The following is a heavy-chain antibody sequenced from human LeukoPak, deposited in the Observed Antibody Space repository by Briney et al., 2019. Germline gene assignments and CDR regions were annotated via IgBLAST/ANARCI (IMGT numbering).Heavy chain of an antibody. D-gene: IGHD2-15*01. J-gene: IGHJ4*02. CDR1: GYTFTGYY. V-gene: IGHV1-2*02. Sequence: ASVKVSCKASGYTFTGYYMHWVRQAPGQGLEWMGWMNPYSGGTNYAQKFQGRVTMTRDTSISTAYMELRRLSSDDTAIYYCARPYCNGGSCHDYFDYWGQGTLVTVSS. CDR3: ARPYCNGGSCHDYFDY. CDR2: MNPYSGGT.